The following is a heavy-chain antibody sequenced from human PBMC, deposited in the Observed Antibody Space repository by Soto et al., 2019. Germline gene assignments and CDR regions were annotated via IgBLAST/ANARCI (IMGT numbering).Heavy chain of an antibody. J-gene: IGHJ6*02. V-gene: IGHV3-11*06. Sequence: PGGSLRLSCAASGFTFSDYYMSWIRQAPGKGLEWVSYISSSSSYTNYADSVKGRFTISRDNAKNSLYLQMNSLRAEDTAVYYCARDYKVAADRTDYYYGMDVCGQGPTVTVYS. D-gene: IGHD6-13*01. CDR3: ARDYKVAADRTDYYYGMDV. CDR1: GFTFSDYY. CDR2: ISSSSSYT.